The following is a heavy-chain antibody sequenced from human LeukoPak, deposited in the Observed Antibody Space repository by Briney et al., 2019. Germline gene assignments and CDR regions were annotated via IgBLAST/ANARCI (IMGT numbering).Heavy chain of an antibody. V-gene: IGHV4-34*01. CDR1: GGSFSGYY. D-gene: IGHD3-3*01. J-gene: IGHJ5*02. CDR2: INHSGST. CDR3: ARFSRFTGYNWFDP. Sequence: SETLSFTCAVYGGSFSGYYWSWIRQPPGKGLEWIGEINHSGSTNYNPSLKSRVTISVDTSKNQFSLKLSSVTAADTAVYYCARFSRFTGYNWFDPWGQGTLVTVSS.